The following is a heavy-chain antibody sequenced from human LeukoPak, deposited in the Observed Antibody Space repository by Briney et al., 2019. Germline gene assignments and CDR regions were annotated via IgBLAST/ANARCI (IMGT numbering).Heavy chain of an antibody. V-gene: IGHV3-23*01. CDR2: ISGSGGST. D-gene: IGHD3-10*01. CDR3: AKTWRGRGYYGYGPSEYFYYMDV. Sequence: GALRLSCEASGCTFSTYGINWVRQAPGKGLEWVSAISGSGGSTYYADSVKGRFTISRDNSKNTLWLQMNSLKGEDTAVYYCAKTWRGRGYYGYGPSEYFYYMDVWGKGTTVTIS. CDR1: GCTFSTYG. J-gene: IGHJ6*03.